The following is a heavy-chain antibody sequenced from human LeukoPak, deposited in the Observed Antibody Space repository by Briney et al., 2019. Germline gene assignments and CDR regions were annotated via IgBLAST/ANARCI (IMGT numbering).Heavy chain of an antibody. Sequence: GGSLRLSCAASGFTFSSYSMNWVRQAPGKGLEWVSYISSSSSTIYYADSVKGRFTISRDNAKNSLYLQMNSLRAEDTAVYYCASNDHGDYYYYMDVWGKGTTVTVSS. D-gene: IGHD1-1*01. CDR1: GFTFSSYS. CDR2: ISSSSSTI. V-gene: IGHV3-48*01. J-gene: IGHJ6*03. CDR3: ASNDHGDYYYYMDV.